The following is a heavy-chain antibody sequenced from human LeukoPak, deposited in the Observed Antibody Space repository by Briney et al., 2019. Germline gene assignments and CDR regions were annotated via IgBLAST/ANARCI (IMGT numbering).Heavy chain of an antibody. D-gene: IGHD2-15*01. V-gene: IGHV1-18*04. Sequence: ASVKVSCKASGYTFTSYGISWVRQAPGQGLEWMGWTSAHNGNTNYAQKLQGRVTMTTDTSTSTAYMELRSLRSDDTAVYYCARDRYCSGGSCPRAAGWFDPWGQGTLVTVSS. CDR2: TSAHNGNT. CDR3: ARDRYCSGGSCPRAAGWFDP. CDR1: GYTFTSYG. J-gene: IGHJ5*02.